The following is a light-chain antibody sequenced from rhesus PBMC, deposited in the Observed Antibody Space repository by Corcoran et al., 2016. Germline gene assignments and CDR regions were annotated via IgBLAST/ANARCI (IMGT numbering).Light chain of an antibody. V-gene: IGKV3S9*01. Sequence: EIVMTQSPATLSLSPGERANLSCRASQGVSRYVAWYQQKRKEAPKLLIYGASSRARGIPDRFSGRGFGTDFILIIRGLEPEEVRVYYCQQYNNWLTFGGGTKVEL. CDR2: GAS. CDR3: QQYNNWLT. CDR1: QGVSRY. J-gene: IGKJ4*01.